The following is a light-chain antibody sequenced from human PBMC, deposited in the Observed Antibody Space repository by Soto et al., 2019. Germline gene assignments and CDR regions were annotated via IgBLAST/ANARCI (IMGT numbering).Light chain of an antibody. Sequence: EIVLTQSPGTLSLSPGERATLSCRASQSVSSSYLAWYQQKPGQAPRLLIYGASSRATGIPDRFSGSWSGTDFTLTINRLEPEDFAVYYCQQYGSSLFGGGTKVDIK. J-gene: IGKJ4*01. CDR2: GAS. CDR1: QSVSSSY. V-gene: IGKV3-20*01. CDR3: QQYGSSL.